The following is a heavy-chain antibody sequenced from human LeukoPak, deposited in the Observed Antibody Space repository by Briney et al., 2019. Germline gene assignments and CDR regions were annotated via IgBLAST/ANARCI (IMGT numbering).Heavy chain of an antibody. CDR3: ARGQQQLVV. Sequence: GGSLRLSCAASGFNFSKHWMHWVRQAPGKGLVWVSRINSDGSSTTYADSVKGRFTISRDNAKNSLYLQMNSLRGEDTAVYYCARGQQQLVVWGQGTLVTVSS. V-gene: IGHV3-74*01. D-gene: IGHD6-13*01. CDR1: GFNFSKHW. CDR2: INSDGSST. J-gene: IGHJ4*02.